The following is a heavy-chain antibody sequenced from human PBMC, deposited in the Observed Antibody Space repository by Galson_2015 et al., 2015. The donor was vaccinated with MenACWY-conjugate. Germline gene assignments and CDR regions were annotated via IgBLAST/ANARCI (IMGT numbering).Heavy chain of an antibody. D-gene: IGHD1-26*01. CDR3: AKSIVVSKGAVDI. V-gene: IGHV3-21*01. J-gene: IGHJ3*02. CDR1: GLTFRTHS. CDR2: ISGDSIYI. Sequence: SLRLPCAASGLTFRTHSMNWVRQAPGKGLEWVSSISGDSIYIFYADSVKGRFTISRDNAKNSLYLQMNSLRTEDTAVYYCAKSIVVSKGAVDIWGQGTMVTVSS.